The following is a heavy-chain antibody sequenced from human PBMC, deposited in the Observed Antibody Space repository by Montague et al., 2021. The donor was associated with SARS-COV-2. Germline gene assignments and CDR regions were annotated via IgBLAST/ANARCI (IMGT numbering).Heavy chain of an antibody. V-gene: IGHV4-34*01. D-gene: IGHD3-3*01. CDR2: IIHSGST. Sequence: SETLSLTCAVYTDSFSGHYWSWIRQSPGKGLEWIGEIIHSGSTNHNPSLQSRVTISVDKSKKQVSLKLRSLTAADTAVYYCARGADYDFWSGFLRYKWFGPWGQGTPVIVSS. CDR3: ARGADYDFWSGFLRYKWFGP. J-gene: IGHJ5*02. CDR1: TDSFSGHY.